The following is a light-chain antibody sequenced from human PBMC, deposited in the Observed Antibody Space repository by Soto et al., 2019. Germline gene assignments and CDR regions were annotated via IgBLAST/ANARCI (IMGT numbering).Light chain of an antibody. CDR3: QQYGSSPTT. Sequence: EIVMTQSPATLSVSPGQRVTLSCRASQSVNTNLAWYQHKPGQAPRLLIYDASNRATGIPARFSGSGSGTDFTLTISRLEPEDFAVYHCQQYGSSPTTFGQGTKVDIK. CDR1: QSVNTN. CDR2: DAS. J-gene: IGKJ1*01. V-gene: IGKV3-20*01.